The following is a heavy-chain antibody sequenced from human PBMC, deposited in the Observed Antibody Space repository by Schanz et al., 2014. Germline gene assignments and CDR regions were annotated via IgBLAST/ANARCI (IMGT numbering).Heavy chain of an antibody. J-gene: IGHJ5*02. V-gene: IGHV3-30*02. Sequence: QVQLVESGGGVVQRGGCLRLSCAASGFIFSNYGMHWVRQAPGKGLEWVAFIWSDGSRTYHAESVKGRFTISRDNSRNTLYLQMDSLRDEDTALYYCAKVVASGPTTGPFDPWGQGTLVTVSS. CDR1: GFIFSNYG. D-gene: IGHD1-26*01. CDR2: IWSDGSRT. CDR3: AKVVASGPTTGPFDP.